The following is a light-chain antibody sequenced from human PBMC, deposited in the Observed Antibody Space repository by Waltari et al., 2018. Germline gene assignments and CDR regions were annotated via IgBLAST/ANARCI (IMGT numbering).Light chain of an antibody. CDR1: QGVSSY. Sequence: EIVLTQSPATLSLSPGERATLSCRASQGVSSYLAWYQQKPGQAPRLLIYDASNRATGIPARFSGSGAATDFTLTISSLEPEDFAVYFCQQRSNWLRTFGQGTKVEIK. CDR3: QQRSNWLRT. J-gene: IGKJ1*01. V-gene: IGKV3-11*01. CDR2: DAS.